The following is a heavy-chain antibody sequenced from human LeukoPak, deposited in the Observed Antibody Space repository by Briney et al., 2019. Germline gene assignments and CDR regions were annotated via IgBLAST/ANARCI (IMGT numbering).Heavy chain of an antibody. V-gene: IGHV3-7*05. CDR2: INRDGSAK. D-gene: IGHD5-24*01. J-gene: IGHJ4*02. CDR1: GFTFNSYA. Sequence: GGSLRLSCAASGFTFNSYAMSWVRQAPGTGLEWVANINRDGSAKFYVDSVKGRFTISRDNAKNSLCLQMNSLRAEDTAVYYCARIVEMATPSDYWGQGTLVTVSS. CDR3: ARIVEMATPSDY.